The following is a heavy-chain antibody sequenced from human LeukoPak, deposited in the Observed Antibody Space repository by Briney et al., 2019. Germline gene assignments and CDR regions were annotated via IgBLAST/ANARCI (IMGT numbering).Heavy chain of an antibody. V-gene: IGHV4-4*07. CDR3: ARGGQLVRWAEYFQH. CDR1: GVSISSYY. J-gene: IGHJ1*01. Sequence: SETLSLTCTCSGVSISSYYWSWIRQPAGKGLEWIGRIYPSGSTNYHPSLRCRVTMSVDTSKHQFSRKLSSVTAADTAVYYCARGGQLVRWAEYFQHWGQGTLVTVSS. D-gene: IGHD6-13*01. CDR2: IYPSGST.